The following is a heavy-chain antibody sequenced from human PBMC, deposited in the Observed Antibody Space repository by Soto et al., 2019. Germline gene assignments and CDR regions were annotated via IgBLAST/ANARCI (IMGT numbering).Heavy chain of an antibody. Sequence: SETLSLTCTVSGGSIRRDGYYWTWIRQHPGKGLEWIGYIYYTGITHYNPSLKSRVTISIDTSNNQFSLTVNSVTAADTAVYYCAGGTSSWFDYWGQGTRVTVSS. J-gene: IGHJ4*02. V-gene: IGHV4-31*03. CDR1: GGSIRRDGYY. CDR2: IYYTGIT. CDR3: AGGTSSWFDY. D-gene: IGHD6-13*01.